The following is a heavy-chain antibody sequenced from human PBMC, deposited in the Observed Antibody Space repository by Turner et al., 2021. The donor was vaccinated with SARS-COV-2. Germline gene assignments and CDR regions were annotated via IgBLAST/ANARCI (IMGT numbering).Heavy chain of an antibody. J-gene: IGHJ6*02. V-gene: IGHV4-4*07. CDR1: GGSISSYY. CDR3: ARDRVQLGPVGMDV. CDR2: IYTSGST. D-gene: IGHD6-6*01. Sequence: QVQLQESGPGLVKPSETLSPTCTVSGGSISSYYWSWIRQPAGKGLEWIGRIYTSGSTNYNPSLKSRVTMSVDTSKNKFALKLSSVTAADTAVYYCARDRVQLGPVGMDVWGQGTTVTVSS.